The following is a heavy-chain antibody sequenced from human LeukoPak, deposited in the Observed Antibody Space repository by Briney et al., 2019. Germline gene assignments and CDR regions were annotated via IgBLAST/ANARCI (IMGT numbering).Heavy chain of an antibody. J-gene: IGHJ4*02. D-gene: IGHD4-17*01. CDR1: GFTFSNYA. CDR2: ISGDGGST. V-gene: IGHV3-64*01. CDR3: ARHGNFFDF. Sequence: GGSLRLSCAASGFTFSNYAMYWVRQAPGKGLEYVSAISGDGGSTYFANSVEGRFIISRDNSKNTLYLQMGSLRAEDLGVYYCARHGNFFDFWGQGTLVTVSS.